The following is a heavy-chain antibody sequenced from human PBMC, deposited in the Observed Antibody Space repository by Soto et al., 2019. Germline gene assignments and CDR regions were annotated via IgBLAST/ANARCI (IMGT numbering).Heavy chain of an antibody. V-gene: IGHV4-31*03. Sequence: PSETLSLTCTVSGGSISSGGYYWSWIRQHPGKGLEWIGYIYYSGSTYYNPSLKSRVTISVDTSKNQFSLKLSSVTAADTAVYYCARDRADIMITFGGVIPNYYYGMDVWGQGTTVTVSS. J-gene: IGHJ6*02. CDR1: GGSISSGGYY. D-gene: IGHD3-16*02. CDR2: IYYSGST. CDR3: ARDRADIMITFGGVIPNYYYGMDV.